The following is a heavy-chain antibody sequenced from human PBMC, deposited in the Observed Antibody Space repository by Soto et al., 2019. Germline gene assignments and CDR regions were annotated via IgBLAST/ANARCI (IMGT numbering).Heavy chain of an antibody. CDR1: GFSLTSTGLG. D-gene: IGHD2-15*01. Sequence: QITLRESGPTLVKPTQTLTLTCTFSGFSLTSTGLGVGWVRQPPGKALEWLALGYWNGDNRYSPFLRTRLTVAQDTSKNLGVLVMTNMDPVDTATYYCERLKGLRFDWVAAGMDVCGQGTTVTVSS. CDR2: GYWNGDN. CDR3: ERLKGLRFDWVAAGMDV. J-gene: IGHJ6*01. V-gene: IGHV2-5*01.